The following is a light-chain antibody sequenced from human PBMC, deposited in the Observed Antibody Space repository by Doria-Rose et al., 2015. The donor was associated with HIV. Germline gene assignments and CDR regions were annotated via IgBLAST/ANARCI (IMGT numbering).Light chain of an antibody. CDR1: QRVKSSY. J-gene: IGKJ5*01. CDR2: DAS. CDR3: QQYGTSRGT. V-gene: IGKV3-20*01. Sequence: EIVLTQSPGTLSLSPGERATLSCRASQRVKSSYLAWYQQEPGQAPRLLIYDASTRATGIPDRFSGSGSGTDFTLTISRLEPEDVAVYYCQQYGTSRGTFGQGTQLEIK.